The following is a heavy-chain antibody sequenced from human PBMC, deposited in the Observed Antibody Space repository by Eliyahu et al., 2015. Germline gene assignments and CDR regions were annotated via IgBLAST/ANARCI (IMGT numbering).Heavy chain of an antibody. D-gene: IGHD4-23*01. Sequence: SVKVSCKASGGTFSSYNVSWVRQAPGQGLEWMGGIVPMFGTPNYAQKFQGRVTITADESTNIAYMELSSLRSEDTAVYFCAREAYIGNMNRYFQHWGQGTLVTVSS. CDR3: AREAYIGNMNRYFQH. CDR2: IVPMFGTP. V-gene: IGHV1-69*01. J-gene: IGHJ1*01. CDR1: GGTFSSYN.